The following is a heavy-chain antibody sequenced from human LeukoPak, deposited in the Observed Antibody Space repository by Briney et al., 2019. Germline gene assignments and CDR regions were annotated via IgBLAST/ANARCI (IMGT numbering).Heavy chain of an antibody. V-gene: IGHV3-74*01. CDR3: VRDPHGGSGSDPHDAFDI. J-gene: IGHJ3*02. CDR2: IKGDGSST. Sequence: GGSLRLSCAVSGLTFSSNWMHWVRQAPGKGLVWVSRIKGDGSSTSYADSVKGRFTISRDNAKNTLYLQMNSLRAEDTAVYYCVRDPHGGSGSDPHDAFDIWGRGTMVTVSS. CDR1: GLTFSSNW. D-gene: IGHD1-26*01.